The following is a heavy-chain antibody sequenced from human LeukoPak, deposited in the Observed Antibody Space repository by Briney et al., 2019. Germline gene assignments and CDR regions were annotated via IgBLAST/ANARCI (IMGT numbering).Heavy chain of an antibody. CDR2: INPNSGGT. V-gene: IGHV1-2*02. D-gene: IGHD6-13*01. CDR1: GYTFTAYY. J-gene: IGHJ5*02. Sequence: ASVKVSCKASGYTFTAYYMHWARQAPGQGLEWMGWINPNSGGTNYAQKFQGRVTMTRDTSISTAYMELTRLTFGDTAVYYCAKNGNTGYTSSWYWFDPWGQGTLVTVSS. CDR3: AKNGNTGYTSSWYWFDP.